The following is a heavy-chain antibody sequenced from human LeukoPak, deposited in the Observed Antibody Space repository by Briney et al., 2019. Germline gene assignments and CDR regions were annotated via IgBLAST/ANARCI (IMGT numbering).Heavy chain of an antibody. V-gene: IGHV3-48*03. J-gene: IGHJ4*02. CDR3: ARDGPRGSSWYFDY. CDR1: GFTFSTYV. CDR2: ISSSGSTI. Sequence: GGSLRLSCAASGFTFSTYVMKWVRQAPGKGLEWVSYISSSGSTIYYADSVKGRFTISRDNAKNSLYLQMNSLRAEDTAVYHCARDGPRGSSWYFDYWGQGTLVTVSS. D-gene: IGHD6-13*01.